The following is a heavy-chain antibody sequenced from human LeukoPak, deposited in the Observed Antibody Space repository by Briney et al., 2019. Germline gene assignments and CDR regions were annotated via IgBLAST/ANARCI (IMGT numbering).Heavy chain of an antibody. CDR1: GFTLSTYA. CDR3: AKAPVTSCRGAYCYPFDS. CDR2: TSSSDAGT. J-gene: IGHJ4*02. V-gene: IGHV3-23*01. Sequence: GGSLRLSCAASGFTLSTYAMSWVRQTPGKVLEWLAATSSSDAGTYHADSVRGRFTISRDNSKNTLYLQMNSLRAEDAAVYFCAKAPVTSCRGAYCYPFDSWGQGTLVTVSS. D-gene: IGHD2-21*01.